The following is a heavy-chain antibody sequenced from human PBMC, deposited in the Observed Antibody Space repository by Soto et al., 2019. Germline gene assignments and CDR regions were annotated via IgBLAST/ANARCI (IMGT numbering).Heavy chain of an antibody. CDR2: IIPIFGTA. J-gene: IGHJ4*02. V-gene: IGHV1-69*01. CDR3: ATAGGAMAPFDY. D-gene: IGHD5-18*01. Sequence: QVQLVQSGAEVKKPGSSVKVSCKTSGGTFSSYAISWVRQAPGQWREWMGGIIPIFGTANYAQKFQGRVTIPADESTSTAYMALSSLRSEDTAVYYCATAGGAMAPFDYWGQGALVTGSS. CDR1: GGTFSSYA.